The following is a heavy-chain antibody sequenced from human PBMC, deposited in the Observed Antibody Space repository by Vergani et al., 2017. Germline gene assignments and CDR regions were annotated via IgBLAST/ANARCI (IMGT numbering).Heavy chain of an antibody. D-gene: IGHD2/OR15-2a*01. Sequence: EVQLLESGGGLVQPGGSLRLSCAASGFTFSSYAMSWVRQAPGKGLEWVSAISGSGGSTYYADSVKGRFTISRDNSTTTLYLQMNSLRAEDTAVYYCAKDKIYYLLSSVDYYYMDVWGKGTTVTVSS. CDR2: ISGSGGST. V-gene: IGHV3-23*01. J-gene: IGHJ6*03. CDR3: AKDKIYYLLSSVDYYYMDV. CDR1: GFTFSSYA.